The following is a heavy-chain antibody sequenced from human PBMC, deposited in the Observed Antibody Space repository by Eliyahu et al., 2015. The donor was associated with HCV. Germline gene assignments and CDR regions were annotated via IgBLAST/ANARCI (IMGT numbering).Heavy chain of an antibody. Sequence: QVQLQESGPGLVKPSETLSLPCTVXGGPXTTYXRSWIRQPPGKGLXWIGYIXYSGXTNYNPSLKSRVTISVDTSKNQFSLILTSVTAADTAVYYCASGGGGIAVAGTGGWFDPWGQGTLVTVSS. V-gene: IGHV4-59*01. CDR3: ASGGGGIAVAGTGGWFDP. CDR1: GGPXTTYX. D-gene: IGHD6-19*01. CDR2: IXYSGXT. J-gene: IGHJ5*02.